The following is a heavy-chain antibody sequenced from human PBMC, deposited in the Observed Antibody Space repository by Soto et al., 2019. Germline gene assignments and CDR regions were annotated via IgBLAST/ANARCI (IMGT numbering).Heavy chain of an antibody. CDR3: AKDNDDPGVQSWSPGY. CDR1: GFTFRNYG. V-gene: IGHV3-33*03. Sequence: QVQLVESGGGVVQPGRSLRLSCAVSGFTFRNYGMHWVRQAPGKGLEWVAVIWSDGSRQECADSVKGRFAISRDQSKNTLYLQMNNLRVEDTAIYYCAKDNDDPGVQSWSPGYWGQGTLVTVSS. J-gene: IGHJ4*02. D-gene: IGHD1-1*01. CDR2: IWSDGSRQ.